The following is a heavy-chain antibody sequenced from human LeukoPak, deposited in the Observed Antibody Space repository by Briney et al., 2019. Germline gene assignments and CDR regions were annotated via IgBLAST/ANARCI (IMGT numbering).Heavy chain of an antibody. CDR2: IKRDGSEK. CDR3: AKGVDV. J-gene: IGHJ6*04. V-gene: IGHV3-7*01. CDR1: GFSFTTYG. Sequence: GGSLRLSCAASGFSFTTYGMSWVRQAPGKGLEWVANIKRDGSEKYYVDSVKGRFTISRDNAKNSLFLQMNSLRAEDTAVYYCAKGVDVWGKGTTVTVSS.